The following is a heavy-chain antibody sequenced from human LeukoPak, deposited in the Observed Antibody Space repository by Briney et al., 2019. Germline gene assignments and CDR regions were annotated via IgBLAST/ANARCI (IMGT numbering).Heavy chain of an antibody. J-gene: IGHJ3*02. CDR2: IYYNGST. CDR1: GGSLNDYY. Sequence: SETLSLTCTVSGGSLNDYYWSWIRQPPGKGLEWIGYIYYNGSTNYNPSLKSRVTISVDTSKNQFSLKLSSVTAADTAVYYCARVGYGDHGAFDIWGQGTMVTVSS. CDR3: ARVGYGDHGAFDI. D-gene: IGHD4-17*01. V-gene: IGHV4-59*12.